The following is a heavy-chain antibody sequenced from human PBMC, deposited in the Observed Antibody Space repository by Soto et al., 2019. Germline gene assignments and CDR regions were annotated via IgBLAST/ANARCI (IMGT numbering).Heavy chain of an antibody. Sequence: QVQLQQWGAGLLKPSETLSLTCAVYGGAFSGYYWSWIRQPPGKGLEWIGEINHSGITNYNPSLKIRDTISVNTSTNQFSLKRSSVTAADKPAYYCARARWLGSSVDYRGQGTLVTVSS. D-gene: IGHD5-12*01. CDR1: GGAFSGYY. J-gene: IGHJ4*02. CDR3: ARARWLGSSVDY. V-gene: IGHV4-34*01. CDR2: INHSGIT.